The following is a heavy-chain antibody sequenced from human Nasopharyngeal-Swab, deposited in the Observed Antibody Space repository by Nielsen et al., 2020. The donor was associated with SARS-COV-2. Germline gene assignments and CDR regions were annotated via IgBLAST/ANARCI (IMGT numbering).Heavy chain of an antibody. D-gene: IGHD3-10*01. Sequence: VRQAPGKGLEWVSAISGSGGSTYYADSVKGRSTISRDNSKNTLYLQMNSLRAEDTAVYYCARDEGKGRYYGSGSPTLDYWGQGTLVTVSS. CDR2: ISGSGGST. V-gene: IGHV3-23*01. CDR3: ARDEGKGRYYGSGSPTLDY. J-gene: IGHJ4*02.